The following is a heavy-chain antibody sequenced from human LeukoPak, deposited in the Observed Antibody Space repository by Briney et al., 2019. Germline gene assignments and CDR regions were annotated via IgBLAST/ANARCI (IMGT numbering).Heavy chain of an antibody. V-gene: IGHV3-48*04. Sequence: PGGSLRLSCAASGFTFSSYWMSWVRQAPGKGLEWISYISETGTTIHYAGSVKGRFTVSRDNTKNTLYLQMNSLRAEDTAVYYCARGKGYSYGGMDVWGQGTTVTVSS. CDR2: ISETGTTI. D-gene: IGHD5-18*01. J-gene: IGHJ6*02. CDR1: GFTFSSYW. CDR3: ARGKGYSYGGMDV.